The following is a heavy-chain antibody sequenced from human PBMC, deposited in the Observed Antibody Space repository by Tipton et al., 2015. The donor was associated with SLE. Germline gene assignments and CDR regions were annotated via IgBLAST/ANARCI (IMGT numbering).Heavy chain of an antibody. CDR3: ARVSGSYLYYYYYYYMDV. D-gene: IGHD1-26*01. CDR1: GGSFSGYY. V-gene: IGHV4-34*01. J-gene: IGHJ6*03. Sequence: TLSLTCAVYGGSFSGYYWSWIRQPPGKGLEWIGEINHSGSTNYSPSLKSRVTISVDTSKNQFSLKLSSVTAAGTAVYFCARVSGSYLYYYYYYYMDVWGKGTTVTVSS. CDR2: INHSGST.